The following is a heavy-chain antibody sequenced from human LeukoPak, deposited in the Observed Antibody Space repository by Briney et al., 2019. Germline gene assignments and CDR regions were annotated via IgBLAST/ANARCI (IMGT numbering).Heavy chain of an antibody. CDR1: GDSITSAFH. Sequence: PSETLSLTCAVSGDSITSAFHWGWVRQPPGKGLEWIGSISHSGTTYYAPSFKSRLTISLDPSKNQLSLKLSSVTAADTAVFFCARDQLACSGDTCFSAHWFDPWGHGTLVIVSS. V-gene: IGHV4-38-2*02. D-gene: IGHD2-15*01. J-gene: IGHJ5*02. CDR3: ARDQLACSGDTCFSAHWFDP. CDR2: ISHSGTT.